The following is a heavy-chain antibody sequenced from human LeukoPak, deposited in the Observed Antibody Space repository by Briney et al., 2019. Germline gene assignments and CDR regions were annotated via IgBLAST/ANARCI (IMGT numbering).Heavy chain of an antibody. J-gene: IGHJ4*02. CDR2: IYSGGST. Sequence: GGSLRLSCAASGFTVSSNYMSWVRQAPGKGLEWVSVIYSGGSTYYADSVKGRFTISRDNSKDTLYLQMNSLRAEDTAVYYCARSGDYVTGPEMYYFDYWGQGTLVTVSS. CDR1: GFTVSSNY. D-gene: IGHD4-17*01. CDR3: ARSGDYVTGPEMYYFDY. V-gene: IGHV3-66*01.